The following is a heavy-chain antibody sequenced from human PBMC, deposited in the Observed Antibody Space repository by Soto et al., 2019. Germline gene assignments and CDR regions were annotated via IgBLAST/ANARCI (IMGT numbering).Heavy chain of an antibody. CDR2: IRHNGDT. V-gene: IGHV4-34*01. J-gene: IGHJ5*02. CDR1: GGSFSDYK. CDR3: AGGPDYGDYDA. D-gene: IGHD4-17*01. Sequence: PSETLYLTCVVSGGSFSDYKWTWIRQSPEKGLEWIGEIRHNGDTNSKPSLRSRLTMSLDTSKNQFSLHLSSVTSADTAVYFCAGGPDYGDYDAWGQGTLVTVSS.